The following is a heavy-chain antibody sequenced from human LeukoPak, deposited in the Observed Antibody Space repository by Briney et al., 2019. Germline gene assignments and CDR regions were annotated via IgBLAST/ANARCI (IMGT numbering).Heavy chain of an antibody. Sequence: SETLSLTCTVSGGSISSGDYYWSWIRQPPGKGLEWIGYIYYSGSTYYNPSLKSRVTISVDTSKNQFSLKLSSVTAADTAVYYCATTRGGCYYDSSGYGRYGWFDPWGQGTLVTVSS. CDR3: ATTRGGCYYDSSGYGRYGWFDP. CDR1: GGSISSGDYY. V-gene: IGHV4-30-4*08. CDR2: IYYSGST. D-gene: IGHD3-22*01. J-gene: IGHJ5*02.